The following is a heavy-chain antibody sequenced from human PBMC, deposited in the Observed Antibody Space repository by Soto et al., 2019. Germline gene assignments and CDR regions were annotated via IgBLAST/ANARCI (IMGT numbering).Heavy chain of an antibody. V-gene: IGHV1-69*01. Sequence: QVQLVQSGAEVKKPGSSVKVSCKASGGTFSSYAISWVRQAPGQGLEWMGGIIPIFGTANYAQKFQGRVKSTAEEFTGKTYMEPGSLKSEDTAVYYCARVLASDDSRGYDPGDDWGQGTLVTVSS. J-gene: IGHJ4*02. CDR3: ARVLASDDSRGYDPGDD. CDR1: GGTFSSYA. D-gene: IGHD3-22*01. CDR2: IIPIFGTA.